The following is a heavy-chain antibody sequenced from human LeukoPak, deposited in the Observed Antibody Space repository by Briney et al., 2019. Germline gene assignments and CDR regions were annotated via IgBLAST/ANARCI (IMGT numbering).Heavy chain of an antibody. V-gene: IGHV3-30*04. CDR1: GFTFGTYD. J-gene: IGHJ4*02. CDR2: IKFDGSNI. Sequence: PGGSLRLSCAASGFTFGTYDMHWVRQAPVKGLEWVAVIKFDGSNIHYADSVRGRFTISRDNSKNSLYLQIDSLRAEDTAIYYCVRGKSTGSYRTADYWGQGTLVIVPS. CDR3: VRGKSTGSYRTADY. D-gene: IGHD3-9*01.